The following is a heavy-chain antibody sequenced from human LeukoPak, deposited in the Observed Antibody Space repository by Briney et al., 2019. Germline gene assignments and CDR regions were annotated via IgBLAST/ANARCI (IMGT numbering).Heavy chain of an antibody. CDR2: IIPIFGTA. CDR1: GGTFSSYA. CDR3: AISRGSSGGWYYTDLEVRDY. Sequence: SVKVSCKASGGTFSSYAISWVRQAPGQGLEWMGRIIPIFGTANYAQKFQGRVTITTDESTSTAYMELSSLRSEDTAVYYCAISRGSSGGWYYTDLEVRDYWGQGTLVTVSS. D-gene: IGHD6-19*01. J-gene: IGHJ4*02. V-gene: IGHV1-69*05.